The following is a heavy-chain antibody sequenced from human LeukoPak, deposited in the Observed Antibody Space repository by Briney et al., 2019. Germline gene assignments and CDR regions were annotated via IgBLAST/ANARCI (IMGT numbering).Heavy chain of an antibody. Sequence: GGSLRLSCAASGFTFSSYAMSWVRQAPGKGLEWVSAISGSGGSTYYADSVKGRFTISRDNSKNMLYLQMNSLRAADTAVYYCAKAGYGTAIRNAFDYWGQGTLVTVSS. V-gene: IGHV3-23*01. J-gene: IGHJ4*02. CDR3: AKAGYGTAIRNAFDY. CDR2: ISGSGGST. CDR1: GFTFSSYA. D-gene: IGHD2-2*02.